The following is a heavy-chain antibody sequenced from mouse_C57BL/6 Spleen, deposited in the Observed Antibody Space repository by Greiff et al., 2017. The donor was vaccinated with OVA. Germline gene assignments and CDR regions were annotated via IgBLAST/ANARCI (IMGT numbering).Heavy chain of an antibody. Sequence: VQGVESGAELVKPGASVKLSCKASGYTFTSYWMHWVKQRPGQGLEWIGMIHPNSGSTNYNEKFKSKATLTVDKSSSTAYMQLSSLTSEDSAVYYCARGGQLRLPAWFAYWGQGTLVTVSA. CDR3: ARGGQLRLPAWFAY. D-gene: IGHD3-2*02. CDR1: GYTFTSYW. CDR2: IHPNSGST. V-gene: IGHV1-64*01. J-gene: IGHJ3*01.